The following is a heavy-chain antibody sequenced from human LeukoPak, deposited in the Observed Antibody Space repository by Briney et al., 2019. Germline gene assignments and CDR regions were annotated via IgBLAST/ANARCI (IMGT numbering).Heavy chain of an antibody. Sequence: GGSLRLSCAASGFTFSSYGMHWVRQAPGKGLEWVAFIRYDGSNKYYADSVKGRFTISRDNSKNTLYLQMNSLRAEDTAVYYCAKDQGYGDYGGAFDIWGQGTMVTVSS. CDR1: GFTFSSYG. CDR3: AKDQGYGDYGGAFDI. J-gene: IGHJ3*02. CDR2: IRYDGSNK. D-gene: IGHD4-17*01. V-gene: IGHV3-30*02.